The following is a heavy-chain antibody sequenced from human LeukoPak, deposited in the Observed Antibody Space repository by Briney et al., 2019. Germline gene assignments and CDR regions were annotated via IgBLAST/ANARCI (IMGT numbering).Heavy chain of an antibody. D-gene: IGHD2-21*02. CDR2: IVGSGANT. Sequence: GGSLRLSCAASGFTFASYVITWVRQAPGKGLEWVSDIVGSGANTFYADSVKGRFTISRDNSKNTLYPQMNSLRAEDSALYYCAKGSGYYGSDAEYYFDYWGQGTLVTVSS. J-gene: IGHJ4*02. CDR1: GFTFASYV. CDR3: AKGSGYYGSDAEYYFDY. V-gene: IGHV3-23*01.